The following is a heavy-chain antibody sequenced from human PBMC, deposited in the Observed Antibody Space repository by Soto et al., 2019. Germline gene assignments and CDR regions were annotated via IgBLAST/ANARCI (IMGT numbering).Heavy chain of an antibody. CDR3: AKVQSLPGASWGAFDI. J-gene: IGHJ3*02. V-gene: IGHV3-23*01. D-gene: IGHD6-13*01. CDR2: ISGSGSGK. Sequence: GGSLRLSCAASGFTFSSYAMSWVRQAPGKGLEWVSAISGSGSGKYYADSVKGRFTISRDNSKNTLYLQMNSLRAEDTAVYYCAKVQSLPGASWGAFDIWGQGTMVTVSS. CDR1: GFTFSSYA.